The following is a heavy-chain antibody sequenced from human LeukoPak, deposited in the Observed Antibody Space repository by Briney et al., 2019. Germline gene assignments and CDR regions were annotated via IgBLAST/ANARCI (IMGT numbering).Heavy chain of an antibody. CDR1: GFTFSSYG. CDR2: IRGSGDST. J-gene: IGHJ3*02. CDR3: ARVGWSFAFDI. V-gene: IGHV3-23*01. D-gene: IGHD3-3*01. Sequence: GGSLRLSCGASGFTFSSYGMSWVRQAPGKGLEWVSGIRGSGDSTYYADSVKGRFTISRDNAKNSLYLQMNSLRAEDTAVYYCARVGWSFAFDIWGQGTMVTVSS.